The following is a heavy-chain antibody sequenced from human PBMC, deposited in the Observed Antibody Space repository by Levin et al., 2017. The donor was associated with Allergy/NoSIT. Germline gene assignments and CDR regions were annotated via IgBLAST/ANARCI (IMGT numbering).Heavy chain of an antibody. CDR1: GFTFSSYS. CDR3: ARADLTMVRGVYYYGMDV. CDR2: ISSSSSTI. D-gene: IGHD3-10*01. J-gene: IGHJ6*02. V-gene: IGHV3-48*02. Sequence: GESLKISCAASGFTFSSYSMNWVRQAPGKGLEWVSYISSSSSTIYYADSVKGRFTISRDNAKNSLYLQMNSLRDEDTAVYYCARADLTMVRGVYYYGMDVWGQGTTVTVSS.